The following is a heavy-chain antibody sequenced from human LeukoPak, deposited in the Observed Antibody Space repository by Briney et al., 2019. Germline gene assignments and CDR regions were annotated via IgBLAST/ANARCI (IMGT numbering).Heavy chain of an antibody. CDR1: GYTFTSYG. D-gene: IGHD4-23*01. CDR3: ATPLDLDYGGNTPSYYYYMDV. Sequence: ASVTVSCKASGYTFTSYGISWVRQAPGQGLEWMGWISAYNGNTDYAQKLQGRVTMTTDTSTSTAYMELRSLRSDDTAVYYCATPLDLDYGGNTPSYYYYMDVWGKGTTVTVSS. V-gene: IGHV1-18*01. CDR2: ISAYNGNT. J-gene: IGHJ6*03.